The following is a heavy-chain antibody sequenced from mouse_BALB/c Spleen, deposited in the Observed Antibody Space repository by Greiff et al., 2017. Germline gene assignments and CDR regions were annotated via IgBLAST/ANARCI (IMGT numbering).Heavy chain of an antibody. V-gene: IGHV5-17*02. Sequence: EVMLVESGGGLVQPGGSRKLSCAASGFTFSSFGMHWVRQAPEKGLEWVAYISSGSSTIYYADTVKGRFTISRDNPKNTLFLQMTSLRSEDTAMYYCARSRYDSYAMDYWGQGTSVTVSS. D-gene: IGHD2-14*01. CDR1: GFTFSSFG. CDR3: ARSRYDSYAMDY. CDR2: ISSGSSTI. J-gene: IGHJ4*01.